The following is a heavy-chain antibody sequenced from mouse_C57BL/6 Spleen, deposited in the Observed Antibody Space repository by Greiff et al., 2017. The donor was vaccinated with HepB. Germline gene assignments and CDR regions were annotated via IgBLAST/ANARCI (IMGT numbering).Heavy chain of an antibody. CDR3: VPTESDGYFDV. CDR2: IDPSDSET. J-gene: IGHJ1*03. V-gene: IGHV1-52*01. D-gene: IGHD4-1*02. CDR1: GYTFTSYW. Sequence: QVQLQQPGAELVRPGSSVKLSCTASGYTFTSYWMHWVKQRPIHGLEWIGNIDPSDSETHYNQKFKDKATMTVDKSSSTAYMQLSSLTSEDTAIYYCVPTESDGYFDVWGKGTTVTVSS.